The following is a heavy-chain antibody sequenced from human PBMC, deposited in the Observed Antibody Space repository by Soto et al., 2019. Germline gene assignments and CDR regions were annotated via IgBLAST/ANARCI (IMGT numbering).Heavy chain of an antibody. J-gene: IGHJ4*02. D-gene: IGHD4-17*01. Sequence: QVQLVQSGAEVKESGASVKVSCKASGYTFTTNGVSWVRQGPGQGLEWMGWINADSGETRYAQKFQGRVTMTTDTYTSTAYMDLRSLTSDDTDVYYCARDVGYGDYGTDYWGQGTLVTVSS. CDR3: ARDVGYGDYGTDY. V-gene: IGHV1-18*04. CDR2: INADSGET. CDR1: GYTFTTNG.